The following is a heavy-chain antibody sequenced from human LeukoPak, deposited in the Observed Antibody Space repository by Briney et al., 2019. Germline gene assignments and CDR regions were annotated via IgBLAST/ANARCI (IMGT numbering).Heavy chain of an antibody. J-gene: IGHJ4*02. D-gene: IGHD3-10*01. V-gene: IGHV3-15*01. Sequence: GGSLRLSCAASGFTFSNAWMSWVRQAPGKGLEWVGRIKSKTDGGTTDYAAPVKGRFTISRDDSKNTLYLQMNSLKTEDTAVYYCTTVSLWFGELFTYYFDYWGQGALVTVSS. CDR1: GFTFSNAW. CDR2: IKSKTDGGTT. CDR3: TTVSLWFGELFTYYFDY.